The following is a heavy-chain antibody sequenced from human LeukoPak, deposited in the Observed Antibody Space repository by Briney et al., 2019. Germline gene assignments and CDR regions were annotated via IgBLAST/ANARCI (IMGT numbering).Heavy chain of an antibody. CDR3: AKDLRIVVVAGAFDI. V-gene: IGHV3-21*04. J-gene: IGHJ3*02. D-gene: IGHD3-22*01. CDR2: ISSSSSYI. Sequence: GGSLRLSCAASGFTFSSYSMNWVRQAPGKGLEWVSSISSSSSYIYYADSVKGRFTISRDNAKNSLYLQMNSLRAEDTAVYYCAKDLRIVVVAGAFDIWGQGTMVTVSS. CDR1: GFTFSSYS.